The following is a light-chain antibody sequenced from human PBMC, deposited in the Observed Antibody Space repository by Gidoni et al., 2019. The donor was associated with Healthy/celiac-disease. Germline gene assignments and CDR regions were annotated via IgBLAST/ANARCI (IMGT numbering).Light chain of an antibody. Sequence: SYVLTQPPSVSVAPGKTARITCGGNNLGSKSVHWYQQKPGQAPLLVIYYDSDRPSGIPGRFFGSNSGDPGPLPLSRVEAGDEADYYCQVWDSSSDHVVFGGGTKLTVL. V-gene: IGLV3-21*04. CDR1: NLGSKS. CDR3: QVWDSSSDHVV. CDR2: YDS. J-gene: IGLJ2*01.